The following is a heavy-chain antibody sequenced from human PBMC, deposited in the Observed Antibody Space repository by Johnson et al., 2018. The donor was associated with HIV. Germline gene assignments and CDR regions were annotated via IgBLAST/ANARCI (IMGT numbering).Heavy chain of an antibody. CDR1: GFTFRSYP. Sequence: QVQLVESGGGVVHPGRSLRLSCAASGFTFRSYPMNWVRQAPGKGLEWVAVISKDGANNYHADSVKGRFTISRDNAKNSLYLHMISLGVEDTAVYYCAKASLRGYSYVSYAFDIWGQGTVVAVSS. V-gene: IGHV3-30*04. CDR3: AKASLRGYSYVSYAFDI. D-gene: IGHD5-18*01. CDR2: ISKDGANN. J-gene: IGHJ3*02.